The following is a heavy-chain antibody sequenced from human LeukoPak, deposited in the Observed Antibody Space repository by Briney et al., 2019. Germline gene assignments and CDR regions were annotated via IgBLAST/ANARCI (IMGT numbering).Heavy chain of an antibody. CDR3: ARARGAWGAFNWFDP. V-gene: IGHV4-61*05. Sequence: PSETLSLTCTVSGGSISSSSYYWGWIRQPPGKELEWIGYIYYIGSTNYNPSLKRRVTISVDTSKNQFSLKLSSVTAADTAMYYCARARGAWGAFNWFDPWGQGTLVTVSS. CDR2: IYYIGST. J-gene: IGHJ5*02. CDR1: GGSISSSSYY. D-gene: IGHD3-16*01.